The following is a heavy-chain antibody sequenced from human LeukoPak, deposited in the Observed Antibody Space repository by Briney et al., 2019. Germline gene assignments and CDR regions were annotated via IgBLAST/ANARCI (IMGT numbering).Heavy chain of an antibody. D-gene: IGHD3-3*01. CDR1: GFTFSSYG. CDR2: IWYDGSNK. J-gene: IGHJ6*02. V-gene: IGHV3-33*01. CDR3: AREGYDFWSGYLDYYYYGMDV. Sequence: PGGSLRLSCAASGFTFSSYGMHWVRQAPGKGLEWVAVIWYDGSNKYYADSVKGRFTISRDNSKNTLCLQMNSLRAEDTAVYYCAREGYDFWSGYLDYYYYGMDVWGQGTTVTVSS.